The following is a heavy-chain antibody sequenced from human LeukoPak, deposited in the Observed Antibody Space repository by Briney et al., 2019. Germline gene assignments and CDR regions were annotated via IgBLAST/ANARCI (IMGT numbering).Heavy chain of an antibody. J-gene: IGHJ5*02. D-gene: IGHD3-3*01. Sequence: ASVKVSRKVSGCTFTDYYMHWVRQAPGKGLEWMGLVDPEDGETIYAEKLEGRVTITADTSTDTASMEMSSLRSEDTAVYYCATAYWPFGVVIMDNWSDPWGQGTLVTVSS. CDR3: ATAYWPFGVVIMDNWSDP. CDR1: GCTFTDYY. V-gene: IGHV1-69-2*01. CDR2: VDPEDGET.